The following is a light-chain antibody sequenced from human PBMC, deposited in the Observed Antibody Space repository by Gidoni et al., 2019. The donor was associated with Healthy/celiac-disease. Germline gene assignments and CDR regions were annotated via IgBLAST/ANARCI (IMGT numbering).Light chain of an antibody. V-gene: IGLV2-14*01. CDR3: SSYTSSSPVV. J-gene: IGLJ2*01. CDR1: SRDVGGYNY. Sequence: QSPLTQPASVSGSPGPAITISCTGTSRDVGGYNYVSWYQQPPGKAPKLMIYEVSNRPSGVSNRFSGSKSGNTASLTISGLQAEDEADYYCSSYTSSSPVVFGGGTKLTVL. CDR2: EVS.